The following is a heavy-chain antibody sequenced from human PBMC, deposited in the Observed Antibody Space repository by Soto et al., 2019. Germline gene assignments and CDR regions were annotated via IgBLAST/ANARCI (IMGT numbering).Heavy chain of an antibody. CDR2: INPNSGGT. V-gene: IGHV1-2*04. D-gene: IGHD6-19*01. CDR1: GYTFTGYY. J-gene: IGHJ6*02. CDR3: ARDRRLYSSGWYGGYYYGMDV. Sequence: ASVKPSCKASGYTFTGYYMHWVRQAPGQGLEWMGWINPNSGGTNYAQKSQGWVTMTRDTSISTAYMELSRLRSDDTAVYYCARDRRLYSSGWYGGYYYGMDVWGQGTTVTVSS.